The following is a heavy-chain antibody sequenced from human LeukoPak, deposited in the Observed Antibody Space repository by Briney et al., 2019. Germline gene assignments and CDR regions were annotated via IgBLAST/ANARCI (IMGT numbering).Heavy chain of an antibody. CDR2: IYPGESDT. CDR1: GYSFTSYW. D-gene: IGHD2-21*02. J-gene: IGHJ6*03. Sequence: GESLKISCKGSGYSFTSYWIGWVRQMPGKGLEWMGIIYPGESDTRYSPSFQGQVTISADKSISTAYLQWSSLKASDTAMYYCARYVTLNYYYDYYMDVWGKGTTVTVSS. V-gene: IGHV5-51*01. CDR3: ARYVTLNYYYDYYMDV.